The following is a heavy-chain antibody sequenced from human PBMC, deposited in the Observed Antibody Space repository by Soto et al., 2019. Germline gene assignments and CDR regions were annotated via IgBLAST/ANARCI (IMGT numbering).Heavy chain of an antibody. Sequence: LSLTCTVSGGSISNYYWSWVRQPPGKGLEWIGYIYYSGSTNYNPSLKSRVTISVDTSKNQFSLKLSSVTAADTAVYYCARESRMGGYDPWGQGTLVTVSS. CDR1: GGSISNYY. V-gene: IGHV4-59*01. D-gene: IGHD5-12*01. J-gene: IGHJ5*02. CDR2: IYYSGST. CDR3: ARESRMGGYDP.